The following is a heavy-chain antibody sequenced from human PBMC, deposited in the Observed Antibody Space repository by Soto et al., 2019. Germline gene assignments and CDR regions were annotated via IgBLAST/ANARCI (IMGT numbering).Heavy chain of an antibody. J-gene: IGHJ6*02. CDR2: IYTSGST. CDR3: ARWGIAAAGKPLAFYYGMDV. CDR1: GGSISSYY. Sequence: SETLSLTCTVSGGSISSYYWSWIRQPAGKGLEWIGRIYTSGSTNYNPSLKSRVTMSVDTSKNQFSLKVSSVTAADTAVYYCARWGIAAAGKPLAFYYGMDVWGQGTSVTVSS. D-gene: IGHD6-13*01. V-gene: IGHV4-4*07.